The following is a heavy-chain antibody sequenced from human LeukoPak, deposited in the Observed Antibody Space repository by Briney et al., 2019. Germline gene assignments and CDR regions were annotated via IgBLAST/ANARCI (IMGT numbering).Heavy chain of an antibody. CDR3: TRSAELLWFGEYPSN. CDR1: GFTFSGSA. J-gene: IGHJ4*02. D-gene: IGHD3-10*01. V-gene: IGHV3-73*01. CDR2: IRSKANGYAT. Sequence: PGGSLRLSCAASGFTFSGSAMHWVRQASGKGLEWVGRIRSKANGYATAYAASVKGRFTISRDDSKNTAYLQMNSLKTEDTAVYYCTRSAELLWFGEYPSNWGQGTLVTVSS.